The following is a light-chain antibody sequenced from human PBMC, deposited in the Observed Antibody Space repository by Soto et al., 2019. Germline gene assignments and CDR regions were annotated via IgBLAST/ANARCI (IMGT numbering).Light chain of an antibody. CDR2: GAS. CDR3: QQRSNWLLT. CDR1: QSVSSN. V-gene: IGKV3-11*01. J-gene: IGKJ4*01. Sequence: EIVMTQSPVTLSVSPGERATLSCRASQSVSSNLAWYQKKPGQAPRLLISGASNRATGIPARFSGSGSGTDFTLTISSLEPEDFAVYYCQQRSNWLLTFGGGAKA.